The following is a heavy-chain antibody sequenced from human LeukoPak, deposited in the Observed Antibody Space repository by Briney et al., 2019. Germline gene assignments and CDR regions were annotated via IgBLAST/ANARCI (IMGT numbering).Heavy chain of an antibody. CDR3: ASLTAGTTWFYFDY. Sequence: SETLSLTCTVSGGSVSSGSYYWTWIRQPPGKGLEWIGSIYYSGSTNYNPSLKSRVTISVDTSKNQFSLKLSSVTAADTAVYYCASLTAGTTWFYFDYWGQGTLVTVSS. V-gene: IGHV4-61*01. CDR1: GGSVSSGSYY. J-gene: IGHJ4*02. CDR2: IYYSGST. D-gene: IGHD1-1*01.